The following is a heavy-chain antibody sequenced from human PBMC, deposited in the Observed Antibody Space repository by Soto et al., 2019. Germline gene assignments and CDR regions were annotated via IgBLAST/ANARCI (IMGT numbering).Heavy chain of an antibody. D-gene: IGHD7-27*01. CDR2: ISYDGTNK. CDR3: ARDPKTSGGQHWAFNYFDS. J-gene: IGHJ4*02. V-gene: IGHV3-30-3*01. Sequence: RRLSCAASGFSFSISPMHWVRQAPGKGPEWVALISYDGTNKFYADSVKGRFTISRDNSKSTLYLQVDSLRPEDAAVYYCARDPKTSGGQHWAFNYFDSWGQGTLVTVSS. CDR1: GFSFSISP.